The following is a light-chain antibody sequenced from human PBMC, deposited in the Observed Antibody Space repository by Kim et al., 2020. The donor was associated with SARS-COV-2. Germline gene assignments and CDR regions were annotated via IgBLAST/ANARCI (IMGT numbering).Light chain of an antibody. Sequence: SVTISCTGTSSDVGGYNYVSWYQQHPGKAPKLMIYEVSKRPSGVPDRFSGSKSGNTASLTVSGLQAEDEADYYCSSFAGSDNLGVFGGGTQLTVL. V-gene: IGLV2-8*01. J-gene: IGLJ3*02. CDR2: EVS. CDR3: SSFAGSDNLGV. CDR1: SSDVGGYNY.